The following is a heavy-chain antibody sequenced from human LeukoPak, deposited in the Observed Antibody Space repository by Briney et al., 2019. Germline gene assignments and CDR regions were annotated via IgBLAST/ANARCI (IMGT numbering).Heavy chain of an antibody. CDR2: ISGSGSST. CDR1: GFTFSSYA. J-gene: IGHJ3*01. CDR3: AKDGGVDVPTSDAFDV. Sequence: GGSLRLSCAAFGFTFSSYAMSWVRQAPGKGLEWVSAISGSGSSTYYADSVRGRFTISRDNSKNTLYLQMNSLRAEDTAIYYCAKDGGVDVPTSDAFDVWGQGTMVTVSS. V-gene: IGHV3-23*01. D-gene: IGHD5-12*01.